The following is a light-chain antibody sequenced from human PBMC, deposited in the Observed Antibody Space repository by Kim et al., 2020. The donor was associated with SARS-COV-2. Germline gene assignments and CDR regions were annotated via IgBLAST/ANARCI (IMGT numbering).Light chain of an antibody. J-gene: IGKJ3*01. CDR1: QSISSH. CDR3: QQSYITPFT. V-gene: IGKV1-39*01. CDR2: AAS. Sequence: ASVGDRVTITCRTTQSISSHLNWYQQKPGRAPKLLISAASTLQGGVPSRFSGSGSETDFTLTISSLQPDDFATYFYQQSYITPFTFGPGTKVDIK.